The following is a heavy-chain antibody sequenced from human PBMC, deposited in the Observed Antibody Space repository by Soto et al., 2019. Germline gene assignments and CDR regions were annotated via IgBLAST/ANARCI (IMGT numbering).Heavy chain of an antibody. J-gene: IGHJ4*02. D-gene: IGHD3-16*01. CDR1: GFTLSNIG. CDR2: LWFDGSRV. V-gene: IGHV3-33*01. CDR3: VRGRPKAVSTLPLFDL. Sequence: QVHLVESGGGVVQPGRSLRLSCAASGFTLSNIGMHWVRQAPGKGLEWVAVLWFDGSRVYYADSVKGRFTISRDNSENTLYLQMNSLGVDDTALYYCVRGRPKAVSTLPLFDLWGQGTLVTVSS.